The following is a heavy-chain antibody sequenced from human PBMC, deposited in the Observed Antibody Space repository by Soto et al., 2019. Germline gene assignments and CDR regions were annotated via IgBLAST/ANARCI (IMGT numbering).Heavy chain of an antibody. D-gene: IGHD1-7*01. CDR3: ASGGNWNSWYYYDX. V-gene: IGHV1-2*02. J-gene: IGHJ4*02. CDR2: INPNNGGT. Sequence: ASVKVCCNASRYTFTGYYIHWVRQAPGQGLEWMGLINPNNGGTNYAKNFQGRVTMTRDTSITTAYMELSRLGFDETAVYYCASGGNWNSWYYYDXWGQVTRVTGSX. CDR1: RYTFTGYY.